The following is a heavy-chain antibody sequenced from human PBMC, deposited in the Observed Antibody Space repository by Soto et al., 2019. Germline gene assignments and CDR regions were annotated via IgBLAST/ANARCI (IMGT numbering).Heavy chain of an antibody. CDR3: AREAPPEDY. V-gene: IGHV1-18*01. J-gene: IGHJ4*02. Sequence: QVQLVQSGAEVKKPGASVKVSCKASGYTFTSYAISWVREAPGQGREWMGWISAYNGNTNYAQKLQGRVTMTTDTSTSTASMELRSLRSDDTAVYFCAREAPPEDYWGQGTLVTVSS. CDR2: ISAYNGNT. CDR1: GYTFTSYA.